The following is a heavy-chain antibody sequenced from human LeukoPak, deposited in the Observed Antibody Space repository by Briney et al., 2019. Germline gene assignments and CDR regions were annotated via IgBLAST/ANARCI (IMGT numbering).Heavy chain of an antibody. CDR1: GYTFTSYG. J-gene: IGHJ4*02. Sequence: ASVKVSFKASGYTFTSYGISWVRQAPGQGLEWMGWISAYNGNTNYAQKLQGRVTMTTDTSTSTAYMELRSLRSDDTAVYYCVRGGGIQSCGGKTCFRGFIYWGQGTLVTVSS. V-gene: IGHV1-18*01. D-gene: IGHD2-21*01. CDR2: ISAYNGNT. CDR3: VRGGGIQSCGGKTCFRGFIY.